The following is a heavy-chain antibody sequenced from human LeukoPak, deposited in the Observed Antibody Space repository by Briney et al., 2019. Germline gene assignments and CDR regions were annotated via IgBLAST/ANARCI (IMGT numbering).Heavy chain of an antibody. J-gene: IGHJ4*02. Sequence: ASVKVSCKASGYIFTSYAMHWVRQAPGQRLEWMGWINAANGYTRYSQKFQGRVTITRDTSASTAYMELSSLRSEDTAVYYCARGRDSSGWELHYYFDYWGQGTLVTVSS. D-gene: IGHD6-19*01. V-gene: IGHV1-3*01. CDR1: GYIFTSYA. CDR3: ARGRDSSGWELHYYFDY. CDR2: INAANGYT.